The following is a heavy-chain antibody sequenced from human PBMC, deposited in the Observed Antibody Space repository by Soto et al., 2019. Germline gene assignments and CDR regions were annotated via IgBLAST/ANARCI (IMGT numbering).Heavy chain of an antibody. CDR2: INSDGSST. J-gene: IGHJ3*02. CDR3: AKISAADHDAFDI. Sequence: RGSLRLSCAASGFAFSIYWMHCVRQAPGKGLVWVSRINSDGSSTSYADSVKGRFTISRDNAKNTLYLQMNSLRAEATAVYYCAKISAADHDAFDIWGQGTMVAVSS. V-gene: IGHV3-74*01. CDR1: GFAFSIYW.